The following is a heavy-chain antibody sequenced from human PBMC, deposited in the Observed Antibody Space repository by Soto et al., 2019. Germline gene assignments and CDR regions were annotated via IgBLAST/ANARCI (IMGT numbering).Heavy chain of an antibody. Sequence: QVQLVQSGAEVKKPGSSVKVSCRASGGTLSGLSMNWMRQAPGQGLEWMGGIIPIYGTPSYPQKFQGGVRIIADKATSTVYMEMSRLTPDDAAVYYCAQDLGAGFDPWGQGTLVTVSS. CDR2: IIPIYGTP. CDR3: AQDLGAGFDP. D-gene: IGHD1-26*01. V-gene: IGHV1-69*06. CDR1: GGTLSGLS. J-gene: IGHJ5*02.